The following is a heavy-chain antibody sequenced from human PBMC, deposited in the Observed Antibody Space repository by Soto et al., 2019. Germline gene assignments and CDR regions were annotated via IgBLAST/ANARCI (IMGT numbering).Heavy chain of an antibody. CDR1: GYSISSGYY. CDR2: IYHSGCT. Sequence: QVQLQESGPGLVKPSETLSLTCAVSGYSISSGYYWGWIRQPPGKGLEWIGSIYHSGCTYYNPSLKSRVTISVDTSKNQFSLKLSSVTAADTAVYYCARDHFRAGNGSGPNWFDPWGQGTLVTVSS. D-gene: IGHD3-10*01. V-gene: IGHV4-38-2*02. CDR3: ARDHFRAGNGSGPNWFDP. J-gene: IGHJ5*02.